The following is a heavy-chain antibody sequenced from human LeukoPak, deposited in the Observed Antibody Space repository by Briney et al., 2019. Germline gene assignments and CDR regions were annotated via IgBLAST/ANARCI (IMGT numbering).Heavy chain of an antibody. CDR2: INSDGSST. J-gene: IGHJ6*03. Sequence: GGSLRLSCAASGFTFSSYWMHWVRQAPGKGLVWVSRINSDGSSTSYADSVKGRFTISRDNARNSLYLQMNSLRAEDTAVYYCARDPYSGTYGNTYYYYMDVWGKGTTVTISS. V-gene: IGHV3-74*01. D-gene: IGHD1-26*01. CDR3: ARDPYSGTYGNTYYYYMDV. CDR1: GFTFSSYW.